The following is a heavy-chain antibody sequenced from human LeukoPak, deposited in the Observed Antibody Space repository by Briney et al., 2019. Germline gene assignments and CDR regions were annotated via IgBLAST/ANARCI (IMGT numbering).Heavy chain of an antibody. Sequence: GGSLRLSCAASGFTFSSYAMSWVRQAPGKGLEWVSAISGSGGSTYYADSVKGRFTISRDNSKNTLYLQMNSLRAEAPALYYCAKGPISGGASYLAYWGQGTLVTVSS. V-gene: IGHV3-23*01. D-gene: IGHD3-16*01. J-gene: IGHJ4*02. CDR1: GFTFSSYA. CDR2: ISGSGGST. CDR3: AKGPISGGASYLAY.